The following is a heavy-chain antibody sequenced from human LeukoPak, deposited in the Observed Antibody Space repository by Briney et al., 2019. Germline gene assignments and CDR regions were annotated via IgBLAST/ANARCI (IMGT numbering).Heavy chain of an antibody. Sequence: GGSLRLSCAASGFTFSNYAMHWARQAPGKGLEWVAFISHDRSNSCHADSVKGRFTISRDNSKNTLYLQMNSLTDEDTAVYYCARDLSGSYMSDYWGQGTLVTVPS. CDR1: GFTFSNYA. CDR3: ARDLSGSYMSDY. CDR2: ISHDRSNS. D-gene: IGHD3-10*01. J-gene: IGHJ4*02. V-gene: IGHV3-30-3*01.